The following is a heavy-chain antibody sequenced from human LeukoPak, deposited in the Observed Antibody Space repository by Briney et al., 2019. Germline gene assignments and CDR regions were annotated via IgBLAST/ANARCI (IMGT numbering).Heavy chain of an antibody. CDR3: ARGGGYSYGYPSYYYGMDV. CDR1: GYTFTSYY. CDR2: INPSGGST. Sequence: ASVTVSCTASGYTFTSYYMHWVRQAPGQGLEWMGIINPSGGSTSYAQKFQGRVTMTRNTSISTAYMELSSLRSEDTAVYYCARGGGYSYGYPSYYYGMDVWGQGTTVTVSS. J-gene: IGHJ6*02. D-gene: IGHD5-18*01. V-gene: IGHV1-46*01.